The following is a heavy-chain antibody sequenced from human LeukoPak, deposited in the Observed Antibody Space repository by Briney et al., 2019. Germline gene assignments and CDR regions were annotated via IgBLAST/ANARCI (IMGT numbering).Heavy chain of an antibody. CDR3: AKGYCSSTSCYTLHYYYYYMDV. Sequence: GGSLSLSCAASGFTFSSYAMSWVRQAPGKGLEWVSAISGSGGSTYYADSVKGRFTISRDNSKNTLYLQMNSLRAEDAAVYYCAKGYCSSTSCYTLHYYYYYMDVWGKGTTVTVSS. CDR2: ISGSGGST. D-gene: IGHD2-2*02. CDR1: GFTFSSYA. V-gene: IGHV3-23*01. J-gene: IGHJ6*03.